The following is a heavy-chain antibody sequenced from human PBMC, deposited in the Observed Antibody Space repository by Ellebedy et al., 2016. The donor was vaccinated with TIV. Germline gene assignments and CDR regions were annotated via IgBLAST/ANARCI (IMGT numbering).Heavy chain of an antibody. CDR3: ARDWGGALPIDQ. CDR2: ISSSGSTI. D-gene: IGHD3-16*01. V-gene: IGHV3-11*04. J-gene: IGHJ5*02. Sequence: SLKISXAASGFTFSDYYMSWIRQAPGKGLEWVSYISSSGSTIYYADSVKGRFTISRDNAKNSLYLQMNSLTAEDTAVYYCARDWGGALPIDQWGQGTRVTVSS. CDR1: GFTFSDYY.